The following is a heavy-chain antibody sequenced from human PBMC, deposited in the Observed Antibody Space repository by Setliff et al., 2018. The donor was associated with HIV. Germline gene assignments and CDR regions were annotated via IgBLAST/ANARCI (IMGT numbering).Heavy chain of an antibody. J-gene: IGHJ4*02. CDR3: AKEGFCSGGSCSFDR. V-gene: IGHV3-30*02. CDR1: GFTFGNYG. D-gene: IGHD2-15*01. Sequence: GGSLRLSCAASGFTFGNYGMHWVRQAPGKGLEWVAVIWYDGSNQNYEDSLKGRFTISRDNSKNTLYLQMNSLTADDTAVYFCAKEGFCSGGSCSFDRWGQGTLVTVSS. CDR2: IWYDGSNQ.